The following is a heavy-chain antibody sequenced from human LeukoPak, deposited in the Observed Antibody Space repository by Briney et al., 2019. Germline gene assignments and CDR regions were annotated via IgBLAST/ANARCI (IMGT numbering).Heavy chain of an antibody. CDR1: GFTFSSYG. CDR2: ISGTGGTT. D-gene: IGHD3-10*02. J-gene: IGHJ6*04. Sequence: PGGSLTLSCAASGFTFSSYGMSWVRQAPGKGLEWVSAISGTGGTTYYADSVKGRFTISRDNAKHSLYLQMNSLRAEDTAVYYCAELGITMIGGVWGKGTTVTISS. V-gene: IGHV3-23*01. CDR3: AELGITMIGGV.